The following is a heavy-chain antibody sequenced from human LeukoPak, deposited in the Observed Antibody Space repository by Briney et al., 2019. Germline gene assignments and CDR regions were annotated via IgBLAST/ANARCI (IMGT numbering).Heavy chain of an antibody. V-gene: IGHV5-51*01. CDR1: GFSFTNSW. CDR3: ARWYYYDSSGHEGGD. D-gene: IGHD3-22*01. CDR2: IYPADSDI. J-gene: IGHJ4*02. Sequence: VESLKISCKTSGFSFTNSWIGWVRQMPGKGPEWMGIIYPADSDIRYSPSFQGQVTISADKSIATAYLQWSRLQASDTALYYCARWYYYDSSGHEGGDWGQGTLVTVSS.